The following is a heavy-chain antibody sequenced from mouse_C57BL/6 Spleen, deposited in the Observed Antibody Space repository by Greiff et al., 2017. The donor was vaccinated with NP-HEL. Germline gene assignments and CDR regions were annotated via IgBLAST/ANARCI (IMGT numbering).Heavy chain of an antibody. D-gene: IGHD1-1*01. CDR3: ARSTTDWYFDV. CDR1: GYTFTSYW. Sequence: QVQLQQPGAELVMPGASVKLSCKASGYTFTSYWMHWVKQRPGQGLEWIGEIDPSDSYTNYNQKFKDKSTLTVDKSSSTAYMQLSSLTSEDSAVYYCARSTTDWYFDVWGTGTTVTVSS. CDR2: IDPSDSYT. V-gene: IGHV1-69*01. J-gene: IGHJ1*03.